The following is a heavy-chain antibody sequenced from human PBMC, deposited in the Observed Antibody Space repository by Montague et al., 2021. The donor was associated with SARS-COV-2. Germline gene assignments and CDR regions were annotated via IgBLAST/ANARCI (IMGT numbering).Heavy chain of an antibody. CDR1: GFPFNRYT. CDR3: ARWRWQQSEFDY. J-gene: IGHJ4*02. D-gene: IGHD5-24*01. CDR2: ISGSGADI. Sequence: YRRLSCAASGFPFNRYTMNWVRQAPGKGLEWVASISGSGADIYYAPSLKGRFTTSRDNARNSLFLQMSSLRADDTALYYCARWRWQQSEFDYWGQGTLVTASS. V-gene: IGHV3-21*06.